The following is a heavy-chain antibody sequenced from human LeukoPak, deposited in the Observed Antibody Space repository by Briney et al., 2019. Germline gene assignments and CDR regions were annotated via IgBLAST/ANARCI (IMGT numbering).Heavy chain of an antibody. CDR2: IYYSGST. J-gene: IGHJ5*02. CDR1: GGSISSYY. CDR3: ATQRELLPWFDP. Sequence: SETLSLTCTVSGGSISSYYWSWIRQPPGKGLEWIGYIYYSGSTNYNPSLKSRVTISVDTSKNQISLKLSSVTAADTAVYYCATQRELLPWFDPWGQGTLVTVSS. D-gene: IGHD1-26*01. V-gene: IGHV4-59*01.